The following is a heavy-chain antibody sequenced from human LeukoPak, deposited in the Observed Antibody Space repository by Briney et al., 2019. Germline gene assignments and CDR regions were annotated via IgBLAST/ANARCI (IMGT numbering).Heavy chain of an antibody. CDR2: IFYSGST. J-gene: IGHJ4*02. CDR3: VRGGAGRQQRIDY. D-gene: IGHD6-13*01. CDR1: GGSINSYY. V-gene: IGHV4-59*01. Sequence: SETLSLTCTVSGGSINSYYWSCMRQPPGKGLEWIGCIFYSGSTNYNPSLQSRVTMSVDTSKNQFSLKLNSVSAADTAVYYCVRGGAGRQQRIDYWGQGTLVTVSS.